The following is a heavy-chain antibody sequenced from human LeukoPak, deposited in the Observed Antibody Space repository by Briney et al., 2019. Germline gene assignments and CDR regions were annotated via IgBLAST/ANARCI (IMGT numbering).Heavy chain of an antibody. CDR3: ARTDSSGYYYWFDP. J-gene: IGHJ5*02. CDR2: IYYSGST. Sequence: SETLSLTCTVSGGSISSSSYYWGWIRQPPGKGLEWIGYIYYSGSTNYNPSLKSRVTTSVDTSKNQFSLKLSSVTAADTVVYYCARTDSSGYYYWFDPWGQGTLVTVSS. CDR1: GGSISSSSYY. V-gene: IGHV4-61*05. D-gene: IGHD3-22*01.